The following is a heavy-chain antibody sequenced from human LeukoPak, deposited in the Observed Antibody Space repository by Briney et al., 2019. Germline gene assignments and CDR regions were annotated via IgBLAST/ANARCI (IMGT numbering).Heavy chain of an antibody. CDR2: INHSGST. CDR1: GGSFSGFY. D-gene: IGHD5-18*01. V-gene: IGHV4-34*01. J-gene: IGHJ4*02. CDR3: ARGIQISHVVTAMVRGYYFDY. Sequence: PSETLSLTCAVYGGSFSGFYLSWIRQPPGKGLEWVGEINHSGSTNYNPTLKTRVTISVDTSKNQFSLKLSSVTAADTAVYYCARGIQISHVVTAMVRGYYFDYWGQGTLVTVSS.